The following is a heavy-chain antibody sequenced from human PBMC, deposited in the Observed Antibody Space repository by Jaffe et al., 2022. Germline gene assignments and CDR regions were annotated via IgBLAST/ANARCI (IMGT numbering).Heavy chain of an antibody. V-gene: IGHV1-8*01. CDR3: ARGERITIFGVVINSGAFDI. CDR2: MNPNSGNT. J-gene: IGHJ3*02. Sequence: QVQLVQSGAEVKKPGASVKVSCKASGYTFTSYDINWVRQATGQGLEWMGWMNPNSGNTGYAQKFQGRVTMTRNTSISTAYMELSSLRSEDTAVYYCARGERITIFGVVINSGAFDIWGQGTMVTVSS. D-gene: IGHD3-3*01. CDR1: GYTFTSYD.